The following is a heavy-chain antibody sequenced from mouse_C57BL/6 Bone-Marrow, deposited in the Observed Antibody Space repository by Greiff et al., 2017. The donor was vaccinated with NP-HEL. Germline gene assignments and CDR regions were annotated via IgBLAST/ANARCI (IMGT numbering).Heavy chain of an antibody. Sequence: QQSSKASGYTFTSYWMHWVKQRPGRGLEWIGRIDPNSGGTKYNEKFKSKATLTVDKPSSTAYMQLSSLTSEDSAVYYLFTTVVAGDWYFDVWGTGTTVTVSS. CDR2: IDPNSGGT. J-gene: IGHJ1*03. V-gene: IGHV1-62-3*01. CDR1: GYTFTSYW. D-gene: IGHD1-1*01. CDR3: FTTVVAGDWYFDV.